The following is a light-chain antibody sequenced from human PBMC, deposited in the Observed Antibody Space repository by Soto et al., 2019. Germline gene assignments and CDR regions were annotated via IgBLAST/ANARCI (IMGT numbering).Light chain of an antibody. CDR1: SSNIGSNY. V-gene: IGLV1-47*01. J-gene: IGLJ2*01. CDR3: AAWDDSLSVHVV. CDR2: RNN. Sequence: QSVLTQPPSASGTPGQRVTISCSGSSSNIGSNYVYWYQQLPGTAPKLLIYRNNQRPSGVPDRFCGSKSGTSASLAISGLRSEDEADYYCAAWDDSLSVHVVFGGGTQLTVL.